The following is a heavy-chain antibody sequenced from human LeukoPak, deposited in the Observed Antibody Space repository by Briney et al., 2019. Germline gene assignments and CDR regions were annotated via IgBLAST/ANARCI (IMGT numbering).Heavy chain of an antibody. Sequence: PGGSLRLSCVASGFIFDRFGMSWVRQAPGKGPEWVSSVSSSGGNTYYADSVRGRFTISRDSSKNMVFMEMISLRADDTAVYYCAKSGQFDNWGQGTLVTVSS. CDR2: VSSSGGNT. CDR1: GFIFDRFG. J-gene: IGHJ5*02. V-gene: IGHV3-23*01. CDR3: AKSGQFDN.